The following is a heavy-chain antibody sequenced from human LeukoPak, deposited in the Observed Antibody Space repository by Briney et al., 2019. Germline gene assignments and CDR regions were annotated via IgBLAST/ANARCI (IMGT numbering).Heavy chain of an antibody. CDR2: IYYSGST. CDR3: ARYYSVRFLEWSMDV. CDR1: GGSISSGGYY. V-gene: IGHV4-61*08. D-gene: IGHD3-3*01. Sequence: SETLSLTCTVSGGSISSGGYYWSWIRQHPGKGLEWIGYIYYSGSTNYNPSLKSRVTISVDTSKNQFSLKLSSVTAADTAVYYCARYYSVRFLEWSMDVWGQGTTVTVSS. J-gene: IGHJ6*02.